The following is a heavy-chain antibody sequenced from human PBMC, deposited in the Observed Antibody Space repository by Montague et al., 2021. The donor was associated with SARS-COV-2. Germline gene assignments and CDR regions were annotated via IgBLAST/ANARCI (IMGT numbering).Heavy chain of an antibody. D-gene: IGHD2-2*01. CDR1: GGSISSYY. V-gene: IGHV4-59*01. J-gene: IGHJ5*02. CDR3: AREKVYCSSTSCYESWFDP. CDR2: IYYSGST. Sequence: SETLSLTCTVSGGSISSYYWSWIRQPPGKGLEWIGYIYYSGSTNYNPSLKSRVTISVDTSKSQFSLKLSSVTAADTAVYYCAREKVYCSSTSCYESWFDPWGQGTLVTVSS.